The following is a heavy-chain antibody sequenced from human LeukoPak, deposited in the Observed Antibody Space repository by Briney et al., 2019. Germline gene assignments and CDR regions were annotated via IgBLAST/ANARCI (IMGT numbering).Heavy chain of an antibody. V-gene: IGHV3-11*06. CDR3: ARDCRFTGYGSGNSDYFDY. J-gene: IGHJ4*02. CDR2: ISSSSSYT. D-gene: IGHD3-10*01. Sequence: GGSLRLSGAASGFTFSDYYMSWIGQAPGKGLDWVSYISSSSSYTNYADSVKGRFTISRDNAKNSLYLQMNSLRAEDTAVYYCARDCRFTGYGSGNSDYFDYWGQGTLVTVSS. CDR1: GFTFSDYY.